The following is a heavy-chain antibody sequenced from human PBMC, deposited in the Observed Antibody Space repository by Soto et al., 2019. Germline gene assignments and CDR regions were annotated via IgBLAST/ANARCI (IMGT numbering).Heavy chain of an antibody. CDR1: GYTFTNYA. Sequence: QVQLVQSGAEEKKPGASVKVSCKAFGYTFTNYAMHWVRQAPGQRLEWMGWINPGNGNTTYSQRFQDRVTITRDTYASTAYMELSSLRSEDTAMYYCARGKGYNWNHGWFDPWGQGTLVTVSS. V-gene: IGHV1-3*05. CDR3: ARGKGYNWNHGWFDP. CDR2: INPGNGNT. D-gene: IGHD1-20*01. J-gene: IGHJ5*02.